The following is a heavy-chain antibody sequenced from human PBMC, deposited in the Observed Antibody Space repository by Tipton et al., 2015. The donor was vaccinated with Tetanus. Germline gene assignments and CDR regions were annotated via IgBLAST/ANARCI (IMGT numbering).Heavy chain of an antibody. D-gene: IGHD4-17*01. V-gene: IGHV3-7*01. Sequence: SLRLSCAASGFDFRSDWMTWVRQAPGKGLEWVANIKQDGNEKYHVDSVKGRFTVSRDNDENSLFLRMTSLTDEDTAVYFCARVIRRSMIGYGVFDSWGQGTLVAVSS. CDR3: ARVIRRSMIGYGVFDS. CDR2: IKQDGNEK. J-gene: IGHJ4*02. CDR1: GFDFRSDW.